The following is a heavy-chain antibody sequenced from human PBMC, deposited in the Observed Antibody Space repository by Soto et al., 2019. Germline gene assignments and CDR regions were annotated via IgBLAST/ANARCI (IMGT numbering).Heavy chain of an antibody. CDR1: GFTFSSYW. V-gene: IGHV3-7*05. D-gene: IGHD6-13*01. CDR2: IKQDGSEK. J-gene: IGHJ6*02. Sequence: EVQLVESGGGLVQPGGSLRLSCAASGFTFSSYWMSWVRQAPGKGLEWVANIKQDGSEKYYVDSVKGRFTISRDNAKNSVYLQMNSLRAEDTAVYYCARDEQQLVSYSYYGMDVWGQGTTVTISS. CDR3: ARDEQQLVSYSYYGMDV.